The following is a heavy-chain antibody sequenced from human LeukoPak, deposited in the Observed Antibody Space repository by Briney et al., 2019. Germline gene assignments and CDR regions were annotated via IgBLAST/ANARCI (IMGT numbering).Heavy chain of an antibody. CDR3: AREGGDYYDSSGGSYFDY. V-gene: IGHV4-34*01. J-gene: IGHJ4*02. Sequence: SETLSLTCAVYGGSFSGYYWSWIRQPPGKGLEWIGEINHSGSTNYNPSLKSRVTISVDTSKNQFSLKLSSVTAADTAVYYCAREGGDYYDSSGGSYFDYWGQGTLVTVSS. CDR1: GGSFSGYY. D-gene: IGHD3-22*01. CDR2: INHSGST.